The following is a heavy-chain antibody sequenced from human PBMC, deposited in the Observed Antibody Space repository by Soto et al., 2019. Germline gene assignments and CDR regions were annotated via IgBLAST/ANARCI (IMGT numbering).Heavy chain of an antibody. J-gene: IGHJ6*03. V-gene: IGHV1-69*13. Sequence: SVKVSCKASGGTFTKYAVSWVRQAPGQGLEWMGGIIPILGTANYAEKFQGRVTITADESTATSYMEMSSLRSEDTALYFCARGARYASWSVFPASSQVRDFGGKGTTVPVS. D-gene: IGHD3-3*01. CDR2: IIPILGTA. CDR3: ARGARYASWSVFPASSQVRDF. CDR1: GGTFTKYA.